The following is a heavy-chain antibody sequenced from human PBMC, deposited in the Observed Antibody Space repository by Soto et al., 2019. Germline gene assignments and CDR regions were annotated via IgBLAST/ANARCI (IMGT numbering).Heavy chain of an antibody. D-gene: IGHD5-12*01. CDR3: ARPVEMATISRSYLFY. Sequence: GASVKVSCKASGGTFSNYAINWVRQAPGQGLEWMGGIIPIFGTANYAQKFQGRVTITADESTSTAYLDLSSLRSEDTAVYYCARPVEMATISRSYLFYWGQGTLVTDSS. CDR1: GGTFSNYA. J-gene: IGHJ4*02. V-gene: IGHV1-69*13. CDR2: IIPIFGTA.